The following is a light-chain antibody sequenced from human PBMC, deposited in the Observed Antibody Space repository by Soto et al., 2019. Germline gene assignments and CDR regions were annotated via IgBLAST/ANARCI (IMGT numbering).Light chain of an antibody. J-gene: IGKJ2*01. CDR2: GAS. CDR3: QQYNDWPPMYT. CDR1: QSGNRN. V-gene: IGKV3-15*01. Sequence: EIVMPQSPATLSMSPGERATLSCRATQSGNRNLAWYQHRPGQAPRLLIYGASIRPTGIPARFSGSGSGTEFTLTIDSLQSEDFAVYYCQQYNDWPPMYTFGQGTKLEIK.